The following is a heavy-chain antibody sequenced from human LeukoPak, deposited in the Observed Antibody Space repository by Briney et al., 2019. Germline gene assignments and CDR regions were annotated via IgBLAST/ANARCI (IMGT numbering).Heavy chain of an antibody. J-gene: IGHJ4*02. Sequence: GGSLRLSCAASGFPLSSYSMNWVRQAPGKGLEWISYISASGSAIYYVDSVKGRVTVSRDNARNSLFLQMDSLRAEDTAVYYCVRVKGTYFDYWGPGTLVTVSS. CDR2: ISASGSAI. D-gene: IGHD1-1*01. V-gene: IGHV3-48*01. CDR3: VRVKGTYFDY. CDR1: GFPLSSYS.